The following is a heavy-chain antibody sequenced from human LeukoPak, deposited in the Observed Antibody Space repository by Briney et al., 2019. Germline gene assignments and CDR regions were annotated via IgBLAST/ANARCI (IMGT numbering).Heavy chain of an antibody. D-gene: IGHD3-10*01. Sequence: GGSLRLSCAASGFTFSNYWIHWVRQAPGKGLEWVSSISSSSSYIYYVDSVKGRFTISRDNAKNPLYLQMNSLRAEDTAVYYCARLGVLLWFGELNTDDYWGQGTLVTVSS. J-gene: IGHJ4*02. V-gene: IGHV3-21*01. CDR2: ISSSSSYI. CDR1: GFTFSNYW. CDR3: ARLGVLLWFGELNTDDY.